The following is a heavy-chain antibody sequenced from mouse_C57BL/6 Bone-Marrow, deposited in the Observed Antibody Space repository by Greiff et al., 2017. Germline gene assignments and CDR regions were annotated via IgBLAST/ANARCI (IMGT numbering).Heavy chain of an antibody. CDR2: ISDGGSYT. CDR3: ARDGFYYYPFDY. Sequence: EVQLQESGGGLVKPGGSLKLSCAASGFTFSSYAMSWVRQTPEKRLEWVATISDGGSYTYYPDNVKGRFTISRDNSKNTLYLQMSHLTSEDTAMYYCARDGFYYYPFDYWGQGTTLTVSS. J-gene: IGHJ2*01. CDR1: GFTFSSYA. V-gene: IGHV5-4*01. D-gene: IGHD2-1*01.